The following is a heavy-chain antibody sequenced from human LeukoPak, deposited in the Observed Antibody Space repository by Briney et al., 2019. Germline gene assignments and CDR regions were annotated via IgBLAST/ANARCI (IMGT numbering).Heavy chain of an antibody. Sequence: GGSLRLSCAASGFTFSSYAMSWVRQAPGKGLEWVSAISGSGGSTYYADSVKGWFTISRDNSKNTLYLQMNSLRAEDTAVYYCAESNYYGSGSYYPYGMDVWGQGTTVTVSS. CDR1: GFTFSSYA. V-gene: IGHV3-23*01. D-gene: IGHD3-10*01. J-gene: IGHJ6*02. CDR3: AESNYYGSGSYYPYGMDV. CDR2: ISGSGGST.